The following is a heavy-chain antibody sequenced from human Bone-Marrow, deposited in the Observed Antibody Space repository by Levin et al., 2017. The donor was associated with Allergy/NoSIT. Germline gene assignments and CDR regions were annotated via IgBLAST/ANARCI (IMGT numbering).Heavy chain of an antibody. D-gene: IGHD1-20*01. J-gene: IGHJ4*02. CDR2: INPSGGST. CDR1: GYTFTSYY. V-gene: IGHV1-46*01. Sequence: GESLKISCKASGYTFTSYYMHWVRQAPGQGLEWMGIINPSGGSTSYAQKFQGRVTMTRDTSTSTVYMELSSLRSEDTAVYYCARTIITGTTWGEPAGLGYWGQGTLVTVSS. CDR3: ARTIITGTTWGEPAGLGY.